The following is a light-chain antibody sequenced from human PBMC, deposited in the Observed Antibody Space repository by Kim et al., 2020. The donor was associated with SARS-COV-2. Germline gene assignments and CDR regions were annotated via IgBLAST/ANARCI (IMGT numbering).Light chain of an antibody. V-gene: IGKV2-30*01. CDR2: KVS. J-gene: IGKJ1*01. Sequence: PAAISCRSSQSLVDSDGNTYLSWFQQRPGQSPRQLIYKVSNRDSGVPDRFSGGGSGTDFTLTISRVEAEDVGVYYCMQATHWPRTFGQGTKVDIK. CDR3: MQATHWPRT. CDR1: QSLVDSDGNTY.